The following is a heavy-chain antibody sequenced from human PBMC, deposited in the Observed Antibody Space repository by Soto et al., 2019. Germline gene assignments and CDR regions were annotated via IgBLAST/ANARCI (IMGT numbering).Heavy chain of an antibody. D-gene: IGHD3-3*01. CDR1: GYTFTSYG. V-gene: IGHV1-18*01. Sequence: ASVKVSCKASGYTFTSYGISWVRQAPGQGLEWMGWISAYNGNTNYAQKLQGRVTMTTDTSTSTAYMELRSLRSDDTAVYYCARSELRFLEWLSPGNYYYYMDVWGKGTTVTVSS. CDR3: ARSELRFLEWLSPGNYYYYMDV. CDR2: ISAYNGNT. J-gene: IGHJ6*03.